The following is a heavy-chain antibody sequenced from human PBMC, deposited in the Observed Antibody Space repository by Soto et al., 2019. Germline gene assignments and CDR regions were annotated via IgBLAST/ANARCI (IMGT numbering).Heavy chain of an antibody. CDR1: GFTFSSYA. V-gene: IGHV3-30-3*01. CDR3: ARVVIVVVINDAFDI. J-gene: IGHJ3*02. Sequence: GGSLRLSCAASGFTFSSYAMHWVRQAPGKGLEWVAVISYDGSNKYYADSVKGRFTISRDNSKNTLYLQMNSLRAEDTAVYYCARVVIVVVINDAFDIWGQGTMVTVSS. D-gene: IGHD3-22*01. CDR2: ISYDGSNK.